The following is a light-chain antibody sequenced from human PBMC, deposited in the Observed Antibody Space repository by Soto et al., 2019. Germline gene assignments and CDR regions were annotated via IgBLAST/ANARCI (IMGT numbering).Light chain of an antibody. CDR3: QTWGSGTVV. V-gene: IGLV4-69*01. J-gene: IGLJ2*01. CDR2: LNSDGSH. Sequence: QPVLTQSPSASASLGASVRLTGTLSSGHGSYVIAWHQQQPEKGPRYLMKLNSDGSHSKGDGIPDRFSGSSSGAERYLTISSLQSEDEADYYCQTWGSGTVVFGGGTKVTVL. CDR1: SGHGSYV.